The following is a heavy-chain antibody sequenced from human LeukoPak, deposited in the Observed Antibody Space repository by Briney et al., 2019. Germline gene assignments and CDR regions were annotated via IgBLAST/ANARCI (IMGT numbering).Heavy chain of an antibody. D-gene: IGHD3-22*01. Sequence: PGGSLRLSCAASGFTFSSYSMNWVRQAPGKGLEWVAFIRYDGSNKYYADSVKGRFTISRDNSKNTLYLQMNSLRAEDTAVYYCVREGYYFDSRGLPGPYLQSWGQGTLVTVSS. CDR2: IRYDGSNK. CDR1: GFTFSSYS. CDR3: VREGYYFDSRGLPGPYLQS. V-gene: IGHV3-30*02. J-gene: IGHJ5*02.